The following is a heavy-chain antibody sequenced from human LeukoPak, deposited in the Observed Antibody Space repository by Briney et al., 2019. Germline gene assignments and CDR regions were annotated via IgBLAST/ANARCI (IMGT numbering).Heavy chain of an antibody. Sequence: GESLRLSCAASGFTFSSYWMNWVRQAPGKGLEWLSYITSDSSTIYYADSVRGRFTISRDNAKNSLFLQMDSLRDEDTAVYYCARDRPNTGFDFDYWGRGTLVTVSS. V-gene: IGHV3-48*02. CDR1: GFTFSSYW. J-gene: IGHJ4*02. D-gene: IGHD3-10*01. CDR3: ARDRPNTGFDFDY. CDR2: ITSDSSTI.